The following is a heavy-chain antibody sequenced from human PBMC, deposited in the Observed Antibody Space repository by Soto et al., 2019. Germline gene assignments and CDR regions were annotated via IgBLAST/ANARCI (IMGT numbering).Heavy chain of an antibody. V-gene: IGHV4-31*03. CDR3: ARTKCSGGSCYSWSLDY. J-gene: IGHJ4*02. D-gene: IGHD2-15*01. CDR2: RYYSEST. CDR1: GGSITTGGYY. Sequence: SETLSLTCTVSGGSITTGGYYWSWIRQLPGKGLEWIGHRYYSESTYYNPSLKSRVSISLDTYKNQFSLKLSFVSAADTAMYYCARTKCSGGSCYSWSLDYWGQGTPVTVSS.